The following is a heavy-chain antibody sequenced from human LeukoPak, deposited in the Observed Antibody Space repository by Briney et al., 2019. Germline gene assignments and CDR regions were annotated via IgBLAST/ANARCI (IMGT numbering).Heavy chain of an antibody. Sequence: PSETLSLTCAVYGGSFSGYYWSWIRQPPGKGLEWIGEINHSGSTNYNPSLKSRVTISVDTSKNQFSLKLSSVTAADTAVYYCARQVVRGVILNWGQGTLVTVSS. D-gene: IGHD3-10*01. CDR1: GGSFSGYY. J-gene: IGHJ4*02. CDR3: ARQVVRGVILN. CDR2: INHSGST. V-gene: IGHV4-34*01.